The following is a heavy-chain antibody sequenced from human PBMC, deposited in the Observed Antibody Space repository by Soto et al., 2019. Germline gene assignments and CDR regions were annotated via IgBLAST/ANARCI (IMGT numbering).Heavy chain of an antibody. CDR1: GGSFGGYY. V-gene: IGHV4-34*01. D-gene: IGHD2-21*02. Sequence: PSETLSLTCGVYGGSFGGYYWSWIRQPPGKGLEWIGEINHSGSTNYNPSLKSRVTISIDTSKNQFSLKLTSVTAADTAVYYCASPSVGCGGDCYYFAYWGQGTLVTVSS. CDR2: INHSGST. CDR3: ASPSVGCGGDCYYFAY. J-gene: IGHJ4*02.